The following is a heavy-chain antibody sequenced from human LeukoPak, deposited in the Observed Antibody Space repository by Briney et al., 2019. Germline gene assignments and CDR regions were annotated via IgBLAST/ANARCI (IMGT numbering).Heavy chain of an antibody. CDR3: ARDLFSRSGSALVY. J-gene: IGHJ4*02. CDR2: ISSSSSTI. V-gene: IGHV3-48*04. Sequence: GGSLRLSCAASGFTFSSYSMNWVRQAPGKGLEWVSYISSSSSTIYYADSVKGRFTISRDNAKNSLYLQMNSLRAEDTAVYYCARDLFSRSGSALVYWGQGTLVTVSS. CDR1: GFTFSSYS. D-gene: IGHD1-26*01.